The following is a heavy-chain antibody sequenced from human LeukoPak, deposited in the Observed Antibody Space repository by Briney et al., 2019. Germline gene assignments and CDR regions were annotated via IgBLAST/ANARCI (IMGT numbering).Heavy chain of an antibody. CDR1: GGSISSGGYY. J-gene: IGHJ4*02. CDR2: IYYSGST. V-gene: IGHV4-39*01. Sequence: SQTLSLTCTVSGGSISSGGYYWSWIRQHPGKGLEWIGSIYYSGSTYYNPSLKSRVTISVDTSKNQFSLKLSSVTAADTAVYYCARITMVRGVIITGTTGSYYFDYWGQGTLVTVSS. D-gene: IGHD3-10*01. CDR3: ARITMVRGVIITGTTGSYYFDY.